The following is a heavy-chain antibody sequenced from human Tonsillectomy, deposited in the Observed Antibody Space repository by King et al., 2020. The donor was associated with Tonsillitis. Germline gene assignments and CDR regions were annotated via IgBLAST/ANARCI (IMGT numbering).Heavy chain of an antibody. V-gene: IGHV3-33*05. CDR1: GFIFSDYG. CDR3: ANLAIDSFDV. CDR2: LSHDGSAK. J-gene: IGHJ3*01. Sequence: HVQLVESGGGVVPPGGSLRLSCAASGFIFSDYGMHWVRQAPGKGLACVASLSHDGSAKYYADSVKGRFTISRDNSKNKVYLQMNSLRAEDTAIYYCANLAIDSFDVWGQGTKVIVSS.